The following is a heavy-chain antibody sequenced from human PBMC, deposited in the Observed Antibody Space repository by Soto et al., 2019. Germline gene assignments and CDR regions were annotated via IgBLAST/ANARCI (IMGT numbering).Heavy chain of an antibody. V-gene: IGHV3-48*03. J-gene: IGHJ6*02. D-gene: IGHD3-22*01. Sequence: GSLRPFCAASGIPFSSYEMNWVHPAPGKGLEWVSYISSSGSTIYYADSVKGRFTISRDNAKNSLYLQMNSLRAEDTAVYYCAREKYYYDSSGAYGMDVWGQGTTVTVSS. CDR1: GIPFSSYE. CDR2: ISSSGSTI. CDR3: AREKYYYDSSGAYGMDV.